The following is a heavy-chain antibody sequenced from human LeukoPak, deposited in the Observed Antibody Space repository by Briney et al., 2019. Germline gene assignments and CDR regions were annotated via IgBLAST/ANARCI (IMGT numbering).Heavy chain of an antibody. V-gene: IGHV4-59*08. CDR1: GGSISSYY. CDR3: ARHSRGANSPSAS. D-gene: IGHD4/OR15-4a*01. Sequence: SETLSLTCTVSGGSISSYYWSWIRQSPGKGLEWIGCIYYSGNTYYNPSLKSRVTISVDTSKNQFSLNLSSLTAADTAVYHCARHSRGANSPSASWGQGTLVTVSS. J-gene: IGHJ5*02. CDR2: IYYSGNT.